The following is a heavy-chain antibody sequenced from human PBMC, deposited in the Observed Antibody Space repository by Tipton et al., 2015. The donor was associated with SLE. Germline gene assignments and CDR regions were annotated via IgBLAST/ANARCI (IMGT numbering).Heavy chain of an antibody. D-gene: IGHD6-19*01. CDR1: GFTFGSYW. CDR3: ARGWGSSGWFDY. V-gene: IGHV3-74*01. Sequence: GSLRLSCAGSGFTFGSYWMKWVRQAPGKGLVWVSRVHSDGSSTNYADSVKGRFTISRDNAKNTLYLEMNSLRAEDTAVYYCARGWGSSGWFDYGGQGTLVTVSS. J-gene: IGHJ4*02. CDR2: VHSDGSST.